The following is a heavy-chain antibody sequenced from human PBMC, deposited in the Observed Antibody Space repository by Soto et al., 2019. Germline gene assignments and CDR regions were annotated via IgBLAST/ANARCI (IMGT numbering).Heavy chain of an antibody. CDR2: IYYSGST. Sequence: SETLSLTCAVSGGSISSGGYSWSWIRQHPGKGLEWIGYIYYSGSTYYNPSLKSRVTISVGTSKSQFSLKLSSVTAADTAVYYCARDFTDSSGPTLGMGVWGQGTTVTVSS. CDR1: GGSISSGGYS. J-gene: IGHJ6*02. D-gene: IGHD6-19*01. V-gene: IGHV4-31*11. CDR3: ARDFTDSSGPTLGMGV.